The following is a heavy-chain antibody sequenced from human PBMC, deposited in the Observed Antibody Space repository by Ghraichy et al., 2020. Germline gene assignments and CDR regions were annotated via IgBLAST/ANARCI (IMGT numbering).Heavy chain of an antibody. V-gene: IGHV4-34*01. CDR1: GGSFSGYY. CDR2: INHSGST. J-gene: IGHJ4*02. Sequence: SETLSLTCAVYGGSFSGYYWSWIRQPPGKGLEWIGEINHSGSTNYNPSLKSRVTISVDTSKNQFSLKLSSVTAADTAVYYCARAFVLGHFFDYWGQGTLVTVSS. D-gene: IGHD3-3*02. CDR3: ARAFVLGHFFDY.